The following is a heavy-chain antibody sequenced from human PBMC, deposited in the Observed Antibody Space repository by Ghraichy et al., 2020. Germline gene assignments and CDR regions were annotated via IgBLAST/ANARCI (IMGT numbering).Heavy chain of an antibody. Sequence: LSLTCAASGFTFSSYGMHWVHQAPGKGLEWVAVISYDGSNKYYADSVKGRFTISRDNSKNTLYLQMNSLRAEDTAVYYCASERGYSYGPLDYYYGMDVWGQGTTVTVSS. CDR1: GFTFSSYG. D-gene: IGHD5-18*01. V-gene: IGHV3-30*03. CDR3: ASERGYSYGPLDYYYGMDV. J-gene: IGHJ6*02. CDR2: ISYDGSNK.